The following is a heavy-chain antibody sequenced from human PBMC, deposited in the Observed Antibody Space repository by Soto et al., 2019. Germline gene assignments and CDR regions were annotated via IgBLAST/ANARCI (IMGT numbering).Heavy chain of an antibody. Sequence: QPGGSLRLSCAASGFTFSSYAMSWVRQAPGKGLEWVSAISSSSSSTYYTDSVKGRFTISRDNAKNTLYLQMNSLRAEDTAVYYSARPTYYYDSSGPPAYWGQGTLVTVSS. J-gene: IGHJ4*02. CDR2: ISSSSSST. CDR1: GFTFSSYA. V-gene: IGHV3-23*01. D-gene: IGHD3-22*01. CDR3: ARPTYYYDSSGPPAY.